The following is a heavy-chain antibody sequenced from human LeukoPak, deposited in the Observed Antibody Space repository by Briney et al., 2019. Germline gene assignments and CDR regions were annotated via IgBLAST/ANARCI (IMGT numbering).Heavy chain of an antibody. CDR3: AREVYSSTWFDL. Sequence: PGGSLRLSRAASGFTLNTNYMNWVRQVPGKGLEWVSVIYAGGNTYYADSVKERFTISRDNSRNTLYLQMNSLRGDDTAVYYCAREVYSSTWFDLWGQGTLVTVSS. V-gene: IGHV3-66*01. J-gene: IGHJ4*02. CDR2: IYAGGNT. D-gene: IGHD6-13*01. CDR1: GFTLNTNY.